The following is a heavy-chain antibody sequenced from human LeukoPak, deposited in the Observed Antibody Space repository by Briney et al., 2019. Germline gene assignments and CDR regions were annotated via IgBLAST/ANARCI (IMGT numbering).Heavy chain of an antibody. V-gene: IGHV3-7*04. CDR3: ARVTSYYYNTSGDYYFDY. J-gene: IGHJ4*02. Sequence: PGGSLRLSCVASGFTFSTYRMSWVRQAPGKGVGWVANIIQDGSAKNYVDSVKGRFTISRDNAKNSLYLQMNSLRAEDTAVYYCARVTSYYYNTSGDYYFDYWGQGTLVTVYS. CDR1: GFTFSTYR. CDR2: IIQDGSAK. D-gene: IGHD3-22*01.